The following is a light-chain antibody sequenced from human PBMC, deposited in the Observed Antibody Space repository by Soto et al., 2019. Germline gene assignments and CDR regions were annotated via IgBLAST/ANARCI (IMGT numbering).Light chain of an antibody. CDR1: SSDVGGYNY. Sequence: QSALTQPASVSGSPGQSITISCTGTSSDVGGYNYVSWYQQHPGKAPKLMIYEVSNRPSGVSNRFSGSKSGNTASLTISGLQAHDEADYYCISYTSSSPYVFGTGTKLTVL. V-gene: IGLV2-14*01. CDR2: EVS. J-gene: IGLJ1*01. CDR3: ISYTSSSPYV.